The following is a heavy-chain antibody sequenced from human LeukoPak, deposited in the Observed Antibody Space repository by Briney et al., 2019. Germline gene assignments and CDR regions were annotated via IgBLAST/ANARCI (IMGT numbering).Heavy chain of an antibody. CDR2: IFDGETT. CDR1: GGSISNGDYY. CDR3: ARQLPTAAADTRGYFDY. J-gene: IGHJ4*01. D-gene: IGHD6-25*01. V-gene: IGHV4-39*07. Sequence: SETLSLTCSVSGGSISNGDYYWGWIRQAPGKGLEWIGSIFDGETTHYNPSLKNRATISVDTSENQFSLKLTSVTAADATMYYCARQLPTAAADTRGYFDYWGQGTVVTVSS.